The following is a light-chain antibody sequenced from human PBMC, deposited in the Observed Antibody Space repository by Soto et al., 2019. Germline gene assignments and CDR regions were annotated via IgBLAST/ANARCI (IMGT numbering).Light chain of an antibody. J-gene: IGKJ4*01. CDR1: QSVSSN. CDR3: QQYNNWTPLT. V-gene: IGKV3-15*01. Sequence: EIVMTQSPATLSVSPGERATLSCRASQSVSSNLAWYHQKPGQAPRLLIYGASTRATGIPARFSGSGSGTEFTLTISSLQSEDFAVYYCQQYNNWTPLTCGGGTKVEI. CDR2: GAS.